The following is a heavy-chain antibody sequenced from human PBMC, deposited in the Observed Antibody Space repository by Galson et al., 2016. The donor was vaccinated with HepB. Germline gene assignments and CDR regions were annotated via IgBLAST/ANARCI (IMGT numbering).Heavy chain of an antibody. CDR2: IKEDDSEI. D-gene: IGHD5-12*01. V-gene: IGHV3-7*03. CDR3: VEARGFLHGH. Sequence: SLRLSCAASGFSIGRDWMSWVRQAPGKGLEWVAIIKEDDSEIYYVDSVRGRFTISRDNAKNSLYLQMDGLRVDDTAVYYCVEARGFLHGHWGQGTRVTVSS. CDR1: GFSIGRDW. J-gene: IGHJ4*02.